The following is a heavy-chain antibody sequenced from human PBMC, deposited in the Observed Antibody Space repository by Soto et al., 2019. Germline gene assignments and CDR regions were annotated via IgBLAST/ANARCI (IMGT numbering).Heavy chain of an antibody. V-gene: IGHV3-23*01. Sequence: GGSLRLSCAASGFTFSSYAMSWVRQAPGKGLEWVSTISGSGSSTYYADSVKGRFTISRDNSKNTLYLQMNSLRAEDTAGDYGATGIVVVTDCWGQGTRVTVSS. J-gene: IGHJ4*02. D-gene: IGHD3-22*01. CDR3: ATGIVVVTDC. CDR2: ISGSGSST. CDR1: GFTFSSYA.